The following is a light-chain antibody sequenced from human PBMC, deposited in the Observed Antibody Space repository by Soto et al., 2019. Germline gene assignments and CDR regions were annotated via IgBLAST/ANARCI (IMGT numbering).Light chain of an antibody. V-gene: IGLV2-8*01. CDR1: SRDVGGYNY. CDR3: SSYAGSHNFVV. J-gene: IGLJ2*01. CDR2: GVS. Sequence: QPVLTQPPSASGSPGQSVTISCTGTSRDVGGYNYVSWYQQHPGKAPKLMIYGVSTRPPGVPDRFSGSRSGNTASLTVSGLQAEDEADYYCSSYAGSHNFVVFGGGTKVTVL.